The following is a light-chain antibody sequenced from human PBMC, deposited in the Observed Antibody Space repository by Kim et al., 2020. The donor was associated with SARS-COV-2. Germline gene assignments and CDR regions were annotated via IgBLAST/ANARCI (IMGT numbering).Light chain of an antibody. CDR2: AAS. J-gene: IGKJ2*01. CDR3: QQSYSTPNT. CDR1: QSITSF. V-gene: IGKV1-39*01. Sequence: DIQMTQSPSSLSASVGDRVTITCRASQSITSFLNWYQQKPGKAPKLLIYAASSLQRGVPSRFSGSGSGTDFTLTISSLQPEDFATYQCQQSYSTPNTFGQGTKLEI.